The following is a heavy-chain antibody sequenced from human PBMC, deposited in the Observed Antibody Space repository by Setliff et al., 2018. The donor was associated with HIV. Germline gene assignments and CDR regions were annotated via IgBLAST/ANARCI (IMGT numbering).Heavy chain of an antibody. V-gene: IGHV4-59*11. Sequence: SETLSLTCTVSGDSINTHYWSWIRQPPGKGLEWIGCLSHSGNTNFNPSLNSRVTISLDTSKNQFSLRLTSLTAADTAIYYCARSTVGAGASFPWGRGILVTVSS. CDR2: LSHSGNT. J-gene: IGHJ5*02. CDR1: GDSINTHY. D-gene: IGHD1-26*01. CDR3: ARSTVGAGASFP.